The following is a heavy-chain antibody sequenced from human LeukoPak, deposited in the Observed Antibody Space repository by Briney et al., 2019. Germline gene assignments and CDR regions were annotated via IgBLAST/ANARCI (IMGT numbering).Heavy chain of an antibody. CDR2: ISSSSSYI. D-gene: IGHD3-3*01. J-gene: IGHJ4*02. CDR1: GFTFSSYS. Sequence: GGSLRLSCAASGFTFSSYSMNWVRQAPGKGLEWVSSISSSSSYIYYADSVKGRFTISRDNAKNSLYLQMNSLRAEDTAVYYCARGFWSGNYFDYWGQGTLVTDSS. V-gene: IGHV3-21*01. CDR3: ARGFWSGNYFDY.